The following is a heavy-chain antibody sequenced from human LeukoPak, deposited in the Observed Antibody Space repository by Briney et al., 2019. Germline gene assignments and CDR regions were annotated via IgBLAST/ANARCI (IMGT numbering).Heavy chain of an antibody. D-gene: IGHD3-22*01. J-gene: IGHJ4*02. CDR3: AKDAYYYDSSGYYSSHFDY. V-gene: IGHV3-11*04. Sequence: GGSLRLSCAASGFTFSDYYMSWIRQAPGKGLEWVSYISSSGSTIYYADSVKGRFTISRDNAKDSLYLQMNSLRAEDTAVYYCAKDAYYYDSSGYYSSHFDYWGQGTLFTVSS. CDR1: GFTFSDYY. CDR2: ISSSGSTI.